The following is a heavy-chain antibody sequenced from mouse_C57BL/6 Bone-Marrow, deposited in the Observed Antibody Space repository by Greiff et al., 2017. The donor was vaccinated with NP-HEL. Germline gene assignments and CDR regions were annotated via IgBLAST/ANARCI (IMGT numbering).Heavy chain of an antibody. J-gene: IGHJ4*01. D-gene: IGHD2-4*01. Sequence: QVQLQQSGPELVKPGASVKISCKASGYAFSSSWMNWVKQRPGKGLEWIGRIYPGDGDTNYNGKFKGKATLTADKSSSTAYMQLSSLTSEDSAVYFCANMRLRPYYAMDYWGQGTSVTVSS. CDR2: IYPGDGDT. V-gene: IGHV1-82*01. CDR1: GYAFSSSW. CDR3: ANMRLRPYYAMDY.